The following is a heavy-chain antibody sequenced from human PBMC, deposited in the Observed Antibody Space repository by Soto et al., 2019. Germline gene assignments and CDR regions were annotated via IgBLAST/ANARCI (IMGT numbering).Heavy chain of an antibody. CDR1: GGSISSGGYS. Sequence: QLQLQESGSGLVKPSQTLSLTCAVSGGSISSGGYSWSWIRQPPGKGLEWIGYIYHSGSTYYNPSLRSRVTRAVDRSKNQFSLKLSSVTAADTAVSYCAGGIAARPLGYWGQGTLVTVSS. J-gene: IGHJ4*02. CDR2: IYHSGST. CDR3: AGGIAARPLGY. D-gene: IGHD6-6*01. V-gene: IGHV4-30-2*01.